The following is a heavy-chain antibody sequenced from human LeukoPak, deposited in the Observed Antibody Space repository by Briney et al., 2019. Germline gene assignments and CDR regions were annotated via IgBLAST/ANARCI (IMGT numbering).Heavy chain of an antibody. CDR3: ASPGFGYYYDSSGYPPDY. V-gene: IGHV3-7*01. D-gene: IGHD3-22*01. J-gene: IGHJ4*02. CDR1: GFTFNYYW. CDR2: IKPDGSAQ. Sequence: GGSLRLSCAASGFTFNYYWMTWVRQVPGKGLEWVANIKPDGSAQYYADSVRGRFTISRDSAKNSLYLQMNSLRAEDTAVYYCASPGFGYYYDSSGYPPDYWGQGTLVTVSS.